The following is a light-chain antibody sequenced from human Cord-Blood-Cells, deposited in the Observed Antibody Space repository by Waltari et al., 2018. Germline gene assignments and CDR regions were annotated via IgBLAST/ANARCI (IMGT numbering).Light chain of an antibody. CDR2: WAS. J-gene: IGKJ3*01. V-gene: IGKV4-1*01. CDR3: QQYYSTPFT. Sequence: DIVMTQSPDSLAVSLGERATINCKSSQSVLYSSNNKNYFAWYQQKPGQPPKLLIYWASTRESVVPDRFSGSGSGTDFTLTISSLQAEDVAVYYCQQYYSTPFTFGPGTKVDIK. CDR1: QSVLYSSNNKNY.